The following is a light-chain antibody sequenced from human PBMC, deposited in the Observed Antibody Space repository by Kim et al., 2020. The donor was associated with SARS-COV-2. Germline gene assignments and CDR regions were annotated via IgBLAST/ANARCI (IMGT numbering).Light chain of an antibody. V-gene: IGKV3-20*01. CDR3: QRYATSLWT. CDR2: GAS. CDR1: QSVNSN. J-gene: IGKJ1*01. Sequence: EIVLTQSPGTLSLSPGERATLSCRASQSVNSNLAWYQQKPGQAPRLLIFGASNRANGIPDTFSGRGSGTDFSLTISRLEPEDFAVYFCQRYATSLWTFGQETKVDIK.